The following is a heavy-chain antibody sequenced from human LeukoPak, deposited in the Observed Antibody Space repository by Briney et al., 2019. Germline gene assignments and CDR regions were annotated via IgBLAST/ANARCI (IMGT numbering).Heavy chain of an antibody. CDR2: IRTQAYSGTT. D-gene: IGHD6-13*01. V-gene: IGHV3-49*04. Sequence: GGSLRLSCAASGFTFSGYAMSWVRQAPGKRLEWVGFIRTQAYSGTTENAASVKGRFTISRDDSKSVAYLQMNSLKSEDTAVYYCMASSWNWFDPWGQGTLVTVSS. CDR3: MASSWNWFDP. CDR1: GFTFSGYA. J-gene: IGHJ5*02.